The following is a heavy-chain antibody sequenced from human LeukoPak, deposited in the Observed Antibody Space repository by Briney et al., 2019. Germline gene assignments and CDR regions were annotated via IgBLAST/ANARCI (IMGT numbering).Heavy chain of an antibody. CDR1: GYTFTSYD. Sequence: ASVKVSCKASGYTFTSYDINWVRQATGQGLEWMGWMNPNSGNTGYAQKFQGRVTMTRNTSISTAYMELSSLRSEDTAVYYCARGHYASSYGSGSYEPFDYWGQGTLVTVSS. CDR3: ARGHYASSYGSGSYEPFDY. V-gene: IGHV1-8*01. J-gene: IGHJ4*02. D-gene: IGHD3-10*01. CDR2: MNPNSGNT.